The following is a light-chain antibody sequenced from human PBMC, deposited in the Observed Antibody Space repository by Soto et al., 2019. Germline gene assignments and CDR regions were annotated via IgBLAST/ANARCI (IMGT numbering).Light chain of an antibody. J-gene: IGLJ1*01. V-gene: IGLV2-14*03. Sequence: QSALTQPASVSGSPGQSITISCTGTSSDVGGYNFVSWYQQHPGKAPKLIIYDVNNRPSGVSNRFSGSKSGNTASLTISGLQAEDEADYYCNSYASSSTLPYVFGTGTKVTVL. CDR3: NSYASSSTLPYV. CDR1: SSDVGGYNF. CDR2: DVN.